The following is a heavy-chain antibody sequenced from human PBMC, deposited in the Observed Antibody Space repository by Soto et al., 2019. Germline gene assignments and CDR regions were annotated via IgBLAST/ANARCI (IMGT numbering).Heavy chain of an antibody. V-gene: IGHV3-33*01. CDR1: GFTFSSYG. CDR3: ARSGNYYGSGSYYQN. CDR2: IWYDGSNK. J-gene: IGHJ4*02. Sequence: QVQLVESGGGVVQPGRSLRLSCAASGFTFSSYGMHWVRQAPGKGLEWVAVIWYDGSNKYYADSVKGRFTISRDNYKNTLYLQMNSLRAEDTAVYYCARSGNYYGSGSYYQNWGQGTLVTGSS. D-gene: IGHD3-10*01.